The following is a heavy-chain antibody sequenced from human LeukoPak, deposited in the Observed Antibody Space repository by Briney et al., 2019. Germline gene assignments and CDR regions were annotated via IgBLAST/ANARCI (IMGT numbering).Heavy chain of an antibody. J-gene: IGHJ3*02. V-gene: IGHV4-61*02. CDR3: ARVFRGVVTPTYAFDI. D-gene: IGHD4-23*01. Sequence: SQTLSLTCTVSGGSISSGSYYWSWIRQPAGKGLEWIGRIYTSGSTNYNPSLKSRVTISVDTSKNQLSLKLSSVTAADTAVYYCARVFRGVVTPTYAFDIWGQGTMVTVSS. CDR1: GGSISSGSYY. CDR2: IYTSGST.